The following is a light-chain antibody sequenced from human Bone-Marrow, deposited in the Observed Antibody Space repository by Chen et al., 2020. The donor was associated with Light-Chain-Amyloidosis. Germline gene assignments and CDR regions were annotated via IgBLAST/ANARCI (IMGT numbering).Light chain of an antibody. Sequence: SYVLTQPSSVSVAPGQTATLACGGNNIGSTSVRWYQQTPGQAPLLVVYDDSDRPSGIPARVSGSNAGNTATLTISRVEAGDEADYYCQVWDRSSDRPVFGGGTKLTVL. V-gene: IGLV3-21*02. J-gene: IGLJ3*02. CDR3: QVWDRSSDRPV. CDR2: DDS. CDR1: NIGSTS.